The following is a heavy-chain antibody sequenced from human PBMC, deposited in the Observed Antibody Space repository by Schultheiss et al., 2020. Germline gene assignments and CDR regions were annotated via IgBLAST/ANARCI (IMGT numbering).Heavy chain of an antibody. CDR2: IYTSGST. CDR3: ARTGGTTSYYYYMDV. J-gene: IGHJ6*03. CDR1: GGSISSGSYY. D-gene: IGHD1-26*01. Sequence: SETLSLTCTFSGGSISSGSYYWSWIRQPAGKGLEWIGRIYTSGSTNYNPSLKSRVTISVDTSKKQLSLKLSSVTAADTAVYYCARTGGTTSYYYYMDVWGKGTTVTVSS. V-gene: IGHV4-61*02.